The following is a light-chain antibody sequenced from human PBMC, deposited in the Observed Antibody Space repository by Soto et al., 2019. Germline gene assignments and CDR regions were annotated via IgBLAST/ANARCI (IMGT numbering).Light chain of an antibody. CDR1: MKLASNY. CDR2: GAS. J-gene: IGKJ2*03. CDR3: QQYGDTPPGS. Sequence: IVLTQSPDTLSLSPGERATLSCRASMKLASNYLAWYQQRPGQAPRLLIYGASNRATGISDRFSGSGSGTDFTVTISRVEPEDSAIYFCQQYGDTPPGSFGRGTKLEIK. V-gene: IGKV3-20*01.